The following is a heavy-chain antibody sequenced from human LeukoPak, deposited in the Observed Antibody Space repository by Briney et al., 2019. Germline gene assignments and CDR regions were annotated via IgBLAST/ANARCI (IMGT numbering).Heavy chain of an antibody. J-gene: IGHJ3*02. CDR2: INPSGGST. D-gene: IGHD3-10*01. Sequence: GASVKVSCKASGYTFTSYYMHWVRQAPGQGLEWMGIINPSGGSTSYAQKLQGRVTMTRDTSTSTVYTELSSLRSEDTAVYYCARRGADYYGSGSQDGDAFDIWGQGTMVTVSS. V-gene: IGHV1-46*01. CDR3: ARRGADYYGSGSQDGDAFDI. CDR1: GYTFTSYY.